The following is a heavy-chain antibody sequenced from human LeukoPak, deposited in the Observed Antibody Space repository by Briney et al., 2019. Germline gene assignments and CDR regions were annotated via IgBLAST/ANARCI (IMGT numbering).Heavy chain of an antibody. Sequence: SETLSLTCTVSGGSISSSSYYWGWIRQPPGKGLEWIGSIYYSGSTYYNPSLKSRVTISVDTSKNQFSLKLSSVTAADTAVYYCARGVYNYGGHNWFDPWGQGTLATVSS. D-gene: IGHD5-18*01. CDR1: GGSISSSSYY. V-gene: IGHV4-39*07. J-gene: IGHJ5*02. CDR3: ARGVYNYGGHNWFDP. CDR2: IYYSGST.